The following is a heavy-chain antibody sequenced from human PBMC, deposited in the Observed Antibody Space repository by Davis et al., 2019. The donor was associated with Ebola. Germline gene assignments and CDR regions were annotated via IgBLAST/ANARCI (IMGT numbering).Heavy chain of an antibody. D-gene: IGHD6-13*01. Sequence: ASVKVSCKASGYTFLNQDGITWVRQVPGQGPEWMGWITTVSGDTEYAHKFQGRITMTTDTSTSTAYMELRSLRSDDTAVYYCARVPSYSSSWYSGSKVFDYWGQGTLVTVSS. CDR1: GYTFLNQDG. J-gene: IGHJ4*02. CDR3: ARVPSYSSSWYSGSKVFDY. CDR2: ITTVSGDT. V-gene: IGHV1-18*01.